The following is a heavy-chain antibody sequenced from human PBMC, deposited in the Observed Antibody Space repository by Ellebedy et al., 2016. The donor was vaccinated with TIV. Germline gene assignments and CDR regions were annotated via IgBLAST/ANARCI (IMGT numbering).Heavy chain of an antibody. CDR3: AREKWSDAD. D-gene: IGHD1-26*01. V-gene: IGHV4-34*01. CDR2: INHSGTT. CDR1: GGSFSGYY. Sequence: MPSETLSLTCAVDGGSFSGYYWSWIRQPPGKGLEWIGEINHSGTTQYNPSLKSRVTISVDSSKNQLSLNLSSVTAADTAVYYCAREKWSDADWGQGTLVTVSS. J-gene: IGHJ4*02.